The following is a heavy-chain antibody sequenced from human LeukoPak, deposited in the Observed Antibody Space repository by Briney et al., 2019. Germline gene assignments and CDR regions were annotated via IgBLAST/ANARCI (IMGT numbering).Heavy chain of an antibody. CDR3: AKDRRAALDY. D-gene: IGHD2-15*01. Sequence: PGGSLRLSCAASGFTFSSYGMHWVRQAPGKGLEWVAVIWCDGSNKYYADSVKGRFTISRDNSKNTLYLQMNSLRAEDTAVYYCAKDRRAALDYWGQGTLVTVSS. CDR1: GFTFSSYG. J-gene: IGHJ4*02. CDR2: IWCDGSNK. V-gene: IGHV3-33*06.